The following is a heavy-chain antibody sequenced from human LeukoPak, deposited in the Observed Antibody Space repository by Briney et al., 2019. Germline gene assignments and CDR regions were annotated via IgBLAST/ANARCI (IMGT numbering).Heavy chain of an antibody. CDR1: GFTFSSYS. D-gene: IGHD2-2*01. CDR3: AREYCSSTSCLYDY. CDR2: ISSSSTI. Sequence: GGSLRLSCAASGFTFSSYSMNWVRQAPGKGLEWVSYISSSSTIYYADSVKGRFTTSRDKAKNSLYLQMNSLRAEDAAVYYCAREYCSSTSCLYDYWGQGTLVTVSS. J-gene: IGHJ4*02. V-gene: IGHV3-48*01.